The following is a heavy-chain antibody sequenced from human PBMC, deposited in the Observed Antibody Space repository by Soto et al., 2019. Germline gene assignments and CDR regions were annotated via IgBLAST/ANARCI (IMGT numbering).Heavy chain of an antibody. CDR1: GGSISSGDW. Sequence: QVQLQESGPGLVKPSGTLSLTCAVSGGSISSGDWCWSWVRQSPGKGLEWIGEIYCGGSTTYNPSLHRPVTVSAVMSENHFSRRLSSVTAADTAVYYGARRCCDSICGSLDYWGQGTLVTVSS. CDR2: IYCGGST. D-gene: IGHD2-21*02. CDR3: ARRCCDSICGSLDY. J-gene: IGHJ4*02. V-gene: IGHV4-4*02.